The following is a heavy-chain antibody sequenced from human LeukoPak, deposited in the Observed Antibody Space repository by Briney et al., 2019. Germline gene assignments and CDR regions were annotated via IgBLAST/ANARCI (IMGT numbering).Heavy chain of an antibody. J-gene: IGHJ6*03. CDR2: FYRGGST. Sequence: GGSLRLSCAASGFTVSSNYMSWVRQAPGKGLEWVSIFYRGGSTYYADSVKGRFTVSRDNSKNVLYLQMNSLRAEDTAVYYCARSQDGSGSYYYFYIDVWGKGTTV. V-gene: IGHV3-66*01. CDR3: ARSQDGSGSYYYFYIDV. CDR1: GFTVSSNY. D-gene: IGHD3-10*01.